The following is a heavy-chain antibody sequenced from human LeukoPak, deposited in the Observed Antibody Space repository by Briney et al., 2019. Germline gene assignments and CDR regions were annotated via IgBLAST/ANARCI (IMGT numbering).Heavy chain of an antibody. Sequence: GGSLRLPCAVSGFTFTNARMSWVRQAPGKGLEWVGRIRSKTEGGSTDYAGSVKGRFTISRDDSKNTLYLQMNSLKSEDTAVYHCSTDSYSSGWQAWGQGTLVTVSS. CDR1: GFTFTNAR. V-gene: IGHV3-15*01. D-gene: IGHD6-19*01. CDR2: IRSKTEGGST. CDR3: STDSYSSGWQA. J-gene: IGHJ5*02.